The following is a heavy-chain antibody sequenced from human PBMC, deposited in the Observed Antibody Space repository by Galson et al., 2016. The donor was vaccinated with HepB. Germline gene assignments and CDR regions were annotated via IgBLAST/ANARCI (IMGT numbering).Heavy chain of an antibody. CDR2: ISYDGSNT. J-gene: IGHJ4*02. CDR3: ARDKPGRSDY. CDR1: GFTFMSYG. V-gene: IGHV3-33*05. D-gene: IGHD1-14*01. Sequence: SLRLSCAASGFTFMSYGMHWVRQAPGKGLEWVAFISYDGSNTYFADSVKGRFTISRHNSKNTLYLQMNSLRVEDSAVYYCARDKPGRSDYWGQGTLVTVSS.